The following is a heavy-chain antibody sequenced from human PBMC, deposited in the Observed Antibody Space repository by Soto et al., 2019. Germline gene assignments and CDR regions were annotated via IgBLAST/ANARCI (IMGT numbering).Heavy chain of an antibody. CDR2: IYYSGST. D-gene: IGHD2-15*01. J-gene: IGHJ4*02. V-gene: IGHV4-59*01. CDR3: ARAWGRVFDY. CDR1: GGSISSYY. Sequence: QVQLQESGPGLVKPSETLSLTCTVSGGSISSYYWSWILQPPGKALEWIGYIYYSGSTNYNPSLKSRVTISVDTSKNQFSLKLSSVTAADTAVYYCARAWGRVFDYWGQGTLVTVSS.